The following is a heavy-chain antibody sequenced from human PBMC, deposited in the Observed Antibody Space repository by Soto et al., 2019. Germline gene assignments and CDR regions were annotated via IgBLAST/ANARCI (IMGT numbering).Heavy chain of an antibody. V-gene: IGHV3-48*03. Sequence: GGSLRLSCAASGFTFSSYEMNWVRQAPGKGLEWVSYISSSGSTIYYADSVKGRFTISRDNAKNSLYLQMNSLRAEDTAVYYCARDTGYSNYYYYGMDVWGQGTTVTVSS. CDR2: ISSSGSTI. CDR1: GFTFSSYE. D-gene: IGHD4-4*01. J-gene: IGHJ6*02. CDR3: ARDTGYSNYYYYGMDV.